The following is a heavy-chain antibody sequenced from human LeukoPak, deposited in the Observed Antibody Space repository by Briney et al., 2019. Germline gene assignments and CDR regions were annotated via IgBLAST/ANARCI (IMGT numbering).Heavy chain of an antibody. D-gene: IGHD2-15*01. V-gene: IGHV4-59*08. CDR1: GGSISRYY. CDR2: IYYSGST. CDR3: ARLEGKVAASNCFDP. Sequence: SVTLSFTCTDSGGSISRYYWIWMGPAPGKELEWIGYIYYSGSTNYNPSLKSRVTISVDTSKNQFSLKVSSVTAADTAVYYCARLEGKVAASNCFDPWGQGTLVTVSS. J-gene: IGHJ5*02.